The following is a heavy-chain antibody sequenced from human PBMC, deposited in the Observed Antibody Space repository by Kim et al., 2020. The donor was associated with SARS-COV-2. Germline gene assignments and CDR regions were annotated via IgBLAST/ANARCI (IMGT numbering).Heavy chain of an antibody. J-gene: IGHJ4*02. V-gene: IGHV1-46*01. D-gene: IGHD3-9*01. CDR2: IIPTGGST. CDR3: ARSDIKGATGYYFDY. CDR1: GYTFTSYY. Sequence: ASVKVSCKPSGYTFTSYYMHWVRQAPGQGLEWMGIIIPTGGSTRYAQKFQGRVTMTRDTSTSTVNMELSSLRSEDTAVYYCARSDIKGATGYYFDYWGQG.